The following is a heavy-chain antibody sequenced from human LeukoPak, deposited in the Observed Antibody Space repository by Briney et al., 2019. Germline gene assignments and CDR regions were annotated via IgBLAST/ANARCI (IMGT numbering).Heavy chain of an antibody. CDR2: IYYSGTT. CDR3: ARHGYDSSGYYYVMGD. D-gene: IGHD3-22*01. J-gene: IGHJ4*02. V-gene: IGHV4-59*08. Sequence: SETLSLTCTISGGSISNYYWSWIRQPPGKGLEWIGYIYYSGTTNYNPSLRSRVTISVDTSKNQFSLKLSSVTAADTAVYCCARHGYDSSGYYYVMGDWGQGTLVTVSS. CDR1: GGSISNYY.